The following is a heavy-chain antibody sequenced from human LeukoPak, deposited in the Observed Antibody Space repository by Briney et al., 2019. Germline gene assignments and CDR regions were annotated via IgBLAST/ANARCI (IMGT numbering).Heavy chain of an antibody. CDR2: ISGSAATI. Sequence: GGSLRLSCAASGFTFSNYGMTWVRQAPGKGLEWVSSISGSAATISYADSVKGRFTISRDNAKNSLYLQMNSLRAEDTAVYYCARDNDDYYYYYMDVWGKGTTVTISS. V-gene: IGHV3-21*01. J-gene: IGHJ6*03. CDR1: GFTFSNYG. CDR3: ARDNDDYYYYYMDV. D-gene: IGHD2-8*01.